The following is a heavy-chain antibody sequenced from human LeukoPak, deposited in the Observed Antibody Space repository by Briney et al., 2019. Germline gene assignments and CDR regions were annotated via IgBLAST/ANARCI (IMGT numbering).Heavy chain of an antibody. CDR3: AREGVIAAAGLYYYYMDV. D-gene: IGHD6-13*01. V-gene: IGHV3-30-3*01. CDR2: ISYDGSNK. Sequence: GGSLRLSCAASGFTFSSYAMHWVRQVPGKGLEWVAVISYDGSNKYYADSVKGRFTISRDNSKNTLYLQMNSLRAEDTAVYYCAREGVIAAAGLYYYYMDVWGKGTTVTVSS. CDR1: GFTFSSYA. J-gene: IGHJ6*03.